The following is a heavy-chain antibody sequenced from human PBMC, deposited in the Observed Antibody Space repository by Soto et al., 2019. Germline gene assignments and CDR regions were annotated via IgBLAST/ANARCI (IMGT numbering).Heavy chain of an antibody. CDR3: ARRAHNYIWGSYRPYYFDY. J-gene: IGHJ4*02. V-gene: IGHV4-34*01. CDR1: GGSFSCYY. Sequence: PSETLSLTCAVYGGSFSCYYLSWIRQPPGKGLEWIGEINHSGSTNYNPSLKSRVTISVDTSKNQFSLKLSSVTAADTAVYYCARRAHNYIWGSYRPYYFDYWGQGTLVTVSS. D-gene: IGHD3-16*02. CDR2: INHSGST.